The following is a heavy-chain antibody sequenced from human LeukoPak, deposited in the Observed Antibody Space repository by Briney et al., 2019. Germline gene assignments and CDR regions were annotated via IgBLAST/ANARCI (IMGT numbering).Heavy chain of an antibody. Sequence: GASVKVSCKASGYTFTGNNMHWVRQAPGQGLEWMGWINPNSGGTNYAQKFQGRVTMTRDTSISTAYMELSRLRSDDTAVYYCARDLGWLQLIGAFDIWGQGTMVTVSS. V-gene: IGHV1-2*02. CDR2: INPNSGGT. CDR1: GYTFTGNN. CDR3: ARDLGWLQLIGAFDI. J-gene: IGHJ3*02. D-gene: IGHD5-24*01.